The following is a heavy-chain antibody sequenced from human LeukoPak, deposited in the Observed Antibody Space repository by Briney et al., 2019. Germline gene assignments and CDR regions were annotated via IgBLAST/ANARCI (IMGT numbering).Heavy chain of an antibody. CDR3: AKVGFITGMDV. Sequence: GGSLRLSCAASGFTFRSHAMSWVRQAPGKGLEWVSAISGSGGSTYYADSVKGRFTISRDNSKNTLYVQMSSLRAEDTTVYYCAKVGFITGMDVWDQGTTVTVSS. D-gene: IGHD3-22*01. CDR1: GFTFRSHA. V-gene: IGHV3-23*01. CDR2: ISGSGGST. J-gene: IGHJ6*02.